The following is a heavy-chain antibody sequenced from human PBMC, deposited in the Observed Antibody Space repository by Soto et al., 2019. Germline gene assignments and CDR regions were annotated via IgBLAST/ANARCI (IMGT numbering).Heavy chain of an antibody. V-gene: IGHV4-34*01. J-gene: IGHJ5*02. CDR3: AAEYSSSSGSVWFDP. Sequence: SSETLSLTCAVYGGSFSGYYWSWIRQPPGKGLEWIGEINHSGSTNYNPSLKSRVTISVDTSKNQFSLKLSSVTAADTAVYYCAAEYSSSSGSVWFDPWGQGTLVTVS. D-gene: IGHD6-6*01. CDR1: GGSFSGYY. CDR2: INHSGST.